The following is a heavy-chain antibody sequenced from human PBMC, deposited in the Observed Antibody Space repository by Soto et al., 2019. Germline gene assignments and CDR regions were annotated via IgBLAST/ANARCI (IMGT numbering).Heavy chain of an antibody. V-gene: IGHV2-5*02. CDR3: AHSHDYGDYGPFDY. D-gene: IGHD4-17*01. CDR2: IYCDDDK. Sequence: QITLKESGPTLMKPTETLTLTCTVSGLSVSDSGVGVGWIRQPPGKALEWLAIIYCDDDKGYSPSLKSSLTITKDTSKHPVVLTLTNMDPVDTATYFCAHSHDYGDYGPFDYWGQGTLVIVSS. CDR1: GLSVSDSGVG. J-gene: IGHJ4*02.